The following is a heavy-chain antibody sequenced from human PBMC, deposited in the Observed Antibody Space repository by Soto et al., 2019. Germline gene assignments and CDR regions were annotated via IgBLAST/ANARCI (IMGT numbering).Heavy chain of an antibody. Sequence: QVQLVESGGGVVQPGRSLRLSCAASGFTFNSFTMHWVRQAPGKGLEWVAVISHDGSHKYSADSVKGRFTISRDDSKNTLYLQMTSLRVEDTAIYYCATWEERYFQDWGKGTLVTASS. CDR2: ISHDGSHK. CDR3: ATWEERYFQD. V-gene: IGHV3-30-3*01. J-gene: IGHJ1*01. CDR1: GFTFNSFT. D-gene: IGHD1-26*01.